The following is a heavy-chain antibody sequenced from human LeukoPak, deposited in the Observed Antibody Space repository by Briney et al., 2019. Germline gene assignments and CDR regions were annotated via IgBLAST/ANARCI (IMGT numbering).Heavy chain of an antibody. V-gene: IGHV3-30*18. CDR1: GFTFSSYA. CDR3: AKVGGGSTIDY. D-gene: IGHD2-2*01. Sequence: PGGSLRLSCAASGFTFSSYAMSWVRQAPGKGLEWVAVISYDGSNKYYADSVKGRFTISRDNSKNTLYLQMNSLRAEDTAVYYCAKVGGGSTIDYWGQGTLVTVSS. CDR2: ISYDGSNK. J-gene: IGHJ4*02.